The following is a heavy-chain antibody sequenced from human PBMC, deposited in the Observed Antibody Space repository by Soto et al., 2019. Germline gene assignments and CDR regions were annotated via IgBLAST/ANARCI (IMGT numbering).Heavy chain of an antibody. V-gene: IGHV3-7*05. CDR3: ARVPPITMVRGVINYYFDY. CDR2: IKQDGSEK. CDR1: GFTFSSYW. D-gene: IGHD3-10*01. Sequence: GRSLRLSCAASGFTFSSYWMSWVRQAPGKGLEWVANIKQDGSEKYYVDSVKGRFTISRDNAKNSLYLQMNSLRAEDTAVYYCARVPPITMVRGVINYYFDYWGQGTLVTVSS. J-gene: IGHJ4*02.